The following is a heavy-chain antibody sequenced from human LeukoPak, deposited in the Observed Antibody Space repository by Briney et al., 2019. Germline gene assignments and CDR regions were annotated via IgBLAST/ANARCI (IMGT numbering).Heavy chain of an antibody. CDR2: IYGGGGT. V-gene: IGHV3-53*01. CDR3: TRHHYDAFEI. J-gene: IGHJ3*02. Sequence: PGGSLRLSCAASGITVSSYYMSWVRQAPGKGLEWVSVIYGGGGTYYADSAKGRFAISRDNSKNTLYLQISSLRAEDTAIYYCTRHHYDAFEIWGPGTMVTVSS. CDR1: GITVSSYY.